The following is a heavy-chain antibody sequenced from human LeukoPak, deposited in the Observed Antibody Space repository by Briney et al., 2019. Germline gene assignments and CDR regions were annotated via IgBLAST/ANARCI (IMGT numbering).Heavy chain of an antibody. CDR3: STLWYGA. CDR1: GFTFTNAW. D-gene: IGHD3-10*01. Sequence: KAGGSLRLSCAASGFTFTNAWMYWVRQAPGKGLEWVGRIKSKTDGGTSGYAAPVTGRFTISRDDSKSTLYLEMNSLKTEDTGVYYCSTLWYGAWGQGTLVTVSS. V-gene: IGHV3-15*01. J-gene: IGHJ5*02. CDR2: IKSKTDGGTS.